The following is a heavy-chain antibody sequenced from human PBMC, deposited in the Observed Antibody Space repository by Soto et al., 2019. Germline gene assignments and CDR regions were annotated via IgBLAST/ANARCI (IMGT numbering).Heavy chain of an antibody. Sequence: QVQLVQSGAEAKKPGSSVKVSCKTSGGTFSSYAISWVRQAPGQGLEWMGGIVPLFRTTNYAQKFQGRVTITADTSTYTVYMELSGLRSGDTAVYYCARVPTYYQDSIGYQPFHPWGQGTLVTVSS. V-gene: IGHV1-69*06. CDR2: IVPLFRTT. CDR3: ARVPTYYQDSIGYQPFHP. J-gene: IGHJ5*02. CDR1: GGTFSSYA. D-gene: IGHD3-22*01.